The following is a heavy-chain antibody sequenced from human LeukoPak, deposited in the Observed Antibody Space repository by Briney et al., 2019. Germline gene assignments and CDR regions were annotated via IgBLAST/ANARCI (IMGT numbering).Heavy chain of an antibody. V-gene: IGHV1-18*01. D-gene: IGHD2-15*01. CDR2: ISAYNGNT. CDR1: GYTFTSYG. Sequence: ASVKVSCKASGYTFTSYGISWVRRASGQGLEWIGWISAYNGNTNYAQKLQGRVTMTTDTSTSTAYMELRSLRSDDTAVYYCARDRCSGGSCYFDYWGQGTLVTVSS. J-gene: IGHJ4*02. CDR3: ARDRCSGGSCYFDY.